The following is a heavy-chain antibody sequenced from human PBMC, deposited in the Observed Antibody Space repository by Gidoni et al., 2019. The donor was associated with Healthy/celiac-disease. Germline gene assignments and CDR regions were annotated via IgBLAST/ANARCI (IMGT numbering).Heavy chain of an antibody. V-gene: IGHV3-30-3*01. CDR2: ISYDGSNK. CDR3: ASDRRAYCGGDCYLSYWYFDL. Sequence: QGQLVESGGGVGQPGRSLRLPCAASGLTFSSYAMHWVRQAPGKGLEWVAVISYDGSNKYYADSVKVRFTISRDNSKNTLYLQMNSLRAEDTAVYYCASDRRAYCGGDCYLSYWYFDLWGRGTLVTVSS. J-gene: IGHJ2*01. CDR1: GLTFSSYA. D-gene: IGHD2-21*02.